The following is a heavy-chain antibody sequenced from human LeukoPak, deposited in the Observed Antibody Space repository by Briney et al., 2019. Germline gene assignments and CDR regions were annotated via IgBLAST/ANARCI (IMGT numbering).Heavy chain of an antibody. J-gene: IGHJ4*02. V-gene: IGHV3-23*01. CDR2: ISGSGGGST. D-gene: IGHD2-2*01. Sequence: PGGSLRLSCAASGFTFSSYAMSWVRQAPGKGLEWVSGISGSGGGSTYDADSVKGRFTISRDNSKNTLYLQRNSLRAEDTAVYYCAKSKTPYCSSTNCLMFDYWGQGALVTVSS. CDR3: AKSKTPYCSSTNCLMFDY. CDR1: GFTFSSYA.